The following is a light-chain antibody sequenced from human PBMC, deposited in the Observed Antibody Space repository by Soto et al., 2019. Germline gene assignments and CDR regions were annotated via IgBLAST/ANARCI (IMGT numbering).Light chain of an antibody. CDR3: QQYGSSPLT. J-gene: IGKJ4*01. CDR1: ESVSDKY. Sequence: EIVLTQSPGTLSLSPGERATLFCRASESVSDKYLAWYQQRSDQAPRLVIYGASSRASAVPDRFSGSGSGADFTLTISRLEPEDVAVYYCQQYGSSPLTFGGGTKVEI. CDR2: GAS. V-gene: IGKV3-20*01.